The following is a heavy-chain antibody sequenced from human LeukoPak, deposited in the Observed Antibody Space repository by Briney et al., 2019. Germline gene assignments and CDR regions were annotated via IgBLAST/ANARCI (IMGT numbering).Heavy chain of an antibody. D-gene: IGHD4-23*01. CDR1: GGSISNYY. Sequence: SETLSLTCTVSGGSISNYYWSWIRQPPGKGLEWIAYISYSGSTNYNPSLKSRVTMSVDTSKNQFSLKLSSVTAADTAVYYCATLTGGDDAFDIWGLGTMVTVSS. J-gene: IGHJ3*02. CDR2: ISYSGST. CDR3: ATLTGGDDAFDI. V-gene: IGHV4-59*01.